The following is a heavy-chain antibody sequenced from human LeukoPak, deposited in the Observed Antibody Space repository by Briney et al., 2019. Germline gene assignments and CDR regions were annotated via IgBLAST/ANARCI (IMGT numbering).Heavy chain of an antibody. CDR3: TTDYRYYDYVWGIVLRDSELRDY. V-gene: IGHV3-15*01. J-gene: IGHJ4*02. Sequence: GGSLRLSCAASGFTFSNAWMSWVRQAPGKGLEWVGRIKSKTDGGTTDYAAPVKGRFTISRDDSKNTLYLQMNSLKTEDTAVYYCTTDYRYYDYVWGIVLRDSELRDYWGQGTLVTVSS. CDR2: IKSKTDGGTT. CDR1: GFTFSNAW. D-gene: IGHD3-16*01.